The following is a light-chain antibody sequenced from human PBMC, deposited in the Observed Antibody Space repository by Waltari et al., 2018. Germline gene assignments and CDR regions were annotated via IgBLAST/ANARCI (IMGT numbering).Light chain of an antibody. V-gene: IGKV1-39*01. CDR2: AAS. Sequence: DIQMTQSPSSLSASVGDTVTITCRASQSITNYLNWYQQKPGKAPKLLIYAASSLQSGVPSRFSDSRSGTDFTLTISSLQPEDFATYYCQQSYSTPLTFGGGTKVEIK. J-gene: IGKJ4*01. CDR3: QQSYSTPLT. CDR1: QSITNY.